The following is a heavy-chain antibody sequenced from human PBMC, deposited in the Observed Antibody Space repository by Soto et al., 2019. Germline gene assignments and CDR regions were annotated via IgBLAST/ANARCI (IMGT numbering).Heavy chain of an antibody. Sequence: QITLKESGPTLVKPTQTLTLTCTFSGFSLSTSGVGVGWIRQPPGKALEWLALIYWNDDKRYSPSLKSRPTIPKETPKNQVVLTMTSMDPVDTPTYYRAHRGLWFGESNWFDPWGQGTLVTVSS. CDR3: AHRGLWFGESNWFDP. CDR1: GFSLSTSGVG. J-gene: IGHJ5*02. CDR2: IYWNDDK. V-gene: IGHV2-5*01. D-gene: IGHD3-10*01.